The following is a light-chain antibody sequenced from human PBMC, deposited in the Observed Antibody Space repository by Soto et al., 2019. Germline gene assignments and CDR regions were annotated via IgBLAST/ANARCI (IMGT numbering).Light chain of an antibody. CDR1: SSDVGSYNL. CDR2: EGS. J-gene: IGLJ3*02. V-gene: IGLV2-23*03. CDR3: CSYARSSTFWV. Sequence: QSALTQPASVSGSPGQSITISCTGTSSDVGSYNLVSWYQQHPGKAPKLMIYEGSTRPSGVSNRFSGYKSGNTASLTISGLQAEDEADYYCCSYARSSTFWVFGGGTKVTVL.